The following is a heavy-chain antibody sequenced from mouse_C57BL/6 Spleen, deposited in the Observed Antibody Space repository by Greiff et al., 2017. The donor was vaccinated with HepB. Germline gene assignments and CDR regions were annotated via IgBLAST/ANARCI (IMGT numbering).Heavy chain of an antibody. Sequence: QVQLQQPGAELVKPGASVKLSWMHLVKQRPGQGLEWIGMIHPNSGSTNYNEKFKSKATLTVDKSSSTAYMQLSSLTSEDSAVYYCAREGDYDGDWYFDVWGTGTTVTVSS. CDR2: IHPNSGST. CDR3: AREGDYDGDWYFDV. J-gene: IGHJ1*03. D-gene: IGHD2-4*01. V-gene: IGHV1-64*01.